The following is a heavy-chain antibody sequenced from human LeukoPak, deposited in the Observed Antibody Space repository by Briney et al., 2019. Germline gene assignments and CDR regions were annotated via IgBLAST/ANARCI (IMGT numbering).Heavy chain of an antibody. CDR1: GYTFTSYG. J-gene: IGHJ4*02. V-gene: IGHV1-18*01. CDR2: ISAYNGNT. Sequence: GASVKVSCKASGYTFTSYGISWVRQAPGQGLEWMGWISAYNGNTNYAQKLQGRVTMTTDTSTSTAYMELRSLRSDDTAVYYCARDTRFSGWPSFDYWGQGTLVTVSS. CDR3: ARDTRFSGWPSFDY. D-gene: IGHD6-19*01.